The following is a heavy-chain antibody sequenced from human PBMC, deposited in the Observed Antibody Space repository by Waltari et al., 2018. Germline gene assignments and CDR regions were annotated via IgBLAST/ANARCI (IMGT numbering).Heavy chain of an antibody. V-gene: IGHV1-69*04. Sequence: QVLLVQSGAELKRPGSSVKVSCKASGGTFSSYAISWVRQAPGQGLEWMGKISFVLGTPDYAQQFQGRVTISADKSTSTAYMELSGLRSEDTAVYYCATHDAFDVWGQGTLVRVSS. CDR3: ATHDAFDV. CDR1: GGTFSSYA. J-gene: IGHJ3*01. CDR2: ISFVLGTP.